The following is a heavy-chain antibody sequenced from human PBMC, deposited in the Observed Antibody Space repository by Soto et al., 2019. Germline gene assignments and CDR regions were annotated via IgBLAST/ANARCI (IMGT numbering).Heavy chain of an antibody. CDR1: GYPFTSYD. Sequence: ASVKVSCKASGYPFTSYDIHWVRQATGQGLEWMGWMNPNSGNTGYAQKFQGRVTMTRNTSISTAYMELSSLRSEDTAVYYCARYAAAAGRNNWFDPWGQGTLVTVSS. CDR3: ARYAAAAGRNNWFDP. CDR2: MNPNSGNT. J-gene: IGHJ5*02. D-gene: IGHD6-13*01. V-gene: IGHV1-8*01.